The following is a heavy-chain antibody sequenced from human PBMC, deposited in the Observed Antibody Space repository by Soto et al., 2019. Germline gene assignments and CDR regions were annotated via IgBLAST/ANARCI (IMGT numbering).Heavy chain of an antibody. Sequence: SETLSLTCTVSGGSISSSRYYWGWIRQPPGKGLEWIGSIYYSGYTYYNPSLKSRVTISVDTSKNQFSLRLSSVTAADTAVYYCARPPIPYCSSTGCPFEAFDIWGQGTLVTVSS. V-gene: IGHV4-39*01. J-gene: IGHJ3*02. CDR2: IYYSGYT. CDR3: ARPPIPYCSSTGCPFEAFDI. D-gene: IGHD2-2*01. CDR1: GGSISSSRYY.